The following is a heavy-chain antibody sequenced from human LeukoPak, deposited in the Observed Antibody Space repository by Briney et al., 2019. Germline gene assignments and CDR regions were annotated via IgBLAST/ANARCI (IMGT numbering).Heavy chain of an antibody. CDR2: INEDGSTI. CDR3: VRDFGGSRDY. CDR1: GFTVSSYW. J-gene: IGHJ4*02. D-gene: IGHD3-10*01. V-gene: IGHV3-74*01. Sequence: GGSLRLSCAASGFTVSSYWMHSVRHAPGKGLVWVSRINEDGSTINYADSVKGRFTISRDNAKNTLYLQMDSLRAEDTAMYYCVRDFGGSRDYWGQGTLVIVSS.